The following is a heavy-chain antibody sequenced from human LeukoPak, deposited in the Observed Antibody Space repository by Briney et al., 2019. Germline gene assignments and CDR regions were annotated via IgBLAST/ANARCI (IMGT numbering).Heavy chain of an antibody. Sequence: PSETLSLTCTVSGGSIRSYYWSWIRQPPGKGLEWIGYISDSGRANYHASLESRVTISVDTSKNQFSLKLNSGAAGDTAIYYCARHSGIGLDSWGQGTLVAVSS. CDR2: ISDSGRA. CDR3: ARHSGIGLDS. D-gene: IGHD3-10*01. CDR1: GGSIRSYY. J-gene: IGHJ4*02. V-gene: IGHV4-59*08.